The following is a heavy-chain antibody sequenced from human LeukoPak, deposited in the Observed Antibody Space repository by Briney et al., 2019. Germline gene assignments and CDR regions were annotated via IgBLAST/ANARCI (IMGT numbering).Heavy chain of an antibody. D-gene: IGHD3-3*01. CDR1: GVSFSGYY. Sequence: SETLSLTCAVYGVSFSGYYWSWIRQPPGKGLEWMGEINHSGCTNYNPSLKSRVTISVDTSKNQFSLKLRSVTAADTPVYYCARGSPRITIFGVDFDYWGQGTLVTVSS. J-gene: IGHJ4*02. CDR2: INHSGCT. CDR3: ARGSPRITIFGVDFDY. V-gene: IGHV4-34*01.